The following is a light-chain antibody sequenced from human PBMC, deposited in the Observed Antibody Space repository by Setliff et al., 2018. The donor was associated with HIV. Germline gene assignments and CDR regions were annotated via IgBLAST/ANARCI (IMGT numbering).Light chain of an antibody. Sequence: QSALTQPASVSGSPGQSITISCTGTSSDVGGHNYVSWYQQHPGKAPKLIIYEVSYRPSGVSNRFSGSKSGNTASLTISGLQAEDEAEYHCSSYTTSNTVPHVFGTGTKVT. CDR2: EVS. J-gene: IGLJ1*01. V-gene: IGLV2-14*01. CDR1: SSDVGGHNY. CDR3: SSYTTSNTVPHV.